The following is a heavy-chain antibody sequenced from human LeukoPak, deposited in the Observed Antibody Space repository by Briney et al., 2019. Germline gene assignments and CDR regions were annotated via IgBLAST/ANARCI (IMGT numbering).Heavy chain of an antibody. CDR2: IKQDGSEK. V-gene: IGHV3-7*01. CDR3: GREWAVDF. Sequence: GGSLRLSCAASGFTLSKHWMTWVRQAPGKGLECVAIIKQDGSEKYYVNSVKGRFTISRDNAKNSLYLQMNSLRVDDTAVYYCGREWAVDFWGQGTLVTVSS. J-gene: IGHJ4*02. CDR1: GFTLSKHW.